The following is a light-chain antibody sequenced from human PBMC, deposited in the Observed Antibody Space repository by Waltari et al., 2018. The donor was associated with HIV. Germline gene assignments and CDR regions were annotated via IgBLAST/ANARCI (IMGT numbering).Light chain of an antibody. CDR3: QSYDSSLRGV. J-gene: IGLJ2*01. CDR1: SSNIGAGYA. CDR2: GNS. V-gene: IGLV1-40*01. Sequence: QSVLTPPPSVSGAPGQRVTLSCTGSSSNIGAGYAVHWYQQLPGTARKLLIYGNSNRPSGVPDRFCGSKSGTSASLAITGLQAEDEADYYCQSYDSSLRGVFGGGTKLTVL.